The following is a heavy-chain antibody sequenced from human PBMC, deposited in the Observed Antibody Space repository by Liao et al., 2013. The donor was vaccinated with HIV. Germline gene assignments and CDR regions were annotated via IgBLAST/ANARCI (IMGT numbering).Heavy chain of an antibody. V-gene: IGHV4-39*07. CDR2: IYYSGST. CDR3: ARDQTGAGAFDI. Sequence: QVQLQESGPGLVKPSQTLSLTCTVSGGSISSGDYYWGWIRQPPGKGLEWIGSIYYSGSTYYNPSLKSRVTISVDTSKNQFSLKLSSVTAADTAVYYCARDQTGAGAFDIWGQGTKVTVSS. D-gene: IGHD7-27*01. CDR1: GGSISSGDYY. J-gene: IGHJ3*02.